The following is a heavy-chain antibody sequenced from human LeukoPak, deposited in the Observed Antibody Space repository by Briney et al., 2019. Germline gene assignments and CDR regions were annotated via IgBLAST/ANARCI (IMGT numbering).Heavy chain of an antibody. D-gene: IGHD6-25*01. Sequence: PGGSLRLSCATSGFAFSAYGMHWVRQAPGKGLEWVAIICYDGSNKYYVDSVKGRFTISRDNSKNKLYLQMNSLRAEDTAVYYCARQRSDKIVDYWGQGTLVTVSS. V-gene: IGHV3-33*01. CDR2: ICYDGSNK. CDR3: ARQRSDKIVDY. CDR1: GFAFSAYG. J-gene: IGHJ4*02.